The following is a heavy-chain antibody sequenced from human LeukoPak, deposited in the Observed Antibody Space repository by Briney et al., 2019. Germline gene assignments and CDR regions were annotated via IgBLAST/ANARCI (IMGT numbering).Heavy chain of an antibody. CDR3: ARPYYDSSGYYYWGNAFDI. CDR1: GFTFSTYG. D-gene: IGHD3-22*01. CDR2: ISYDGSNK. J-gene: IGHJ3*02. Sequence: PGGSLRLSCAASGFTFSTYGMHWVRQAPGKGLEWVAVISYDGSNKYYADSVKGRFTISRDNFKYTLYLQMNSLRAKDTAVYYCARPYYDSSGYYYWGNAFDIWGQGTMVTASS. V-gene: IGHV3-30*03.